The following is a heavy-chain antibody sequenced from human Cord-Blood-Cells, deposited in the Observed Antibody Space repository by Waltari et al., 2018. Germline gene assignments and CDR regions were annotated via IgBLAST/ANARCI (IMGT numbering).Heavy chain of an antibody. Sequence: QVQLQESGPGLVKPSETLSLTCTVSGYSISSGYYWGWIRQPPGKGLEWIGSIYHSGSTYYNPSLKSRVTISVDTSKNQCSLKLSSVTAADTAVYYCARQRGSSSYYYYGMDVWGQGTTVTVSS. V-gene: IGHV4-38-2*02. J-gene: IGHJ6*02. CDR2: IYHSGST. D-gene: IGHD6-6*01. CDR1: GYSISSGYY. CDR3: ARQRGSSSYYYYGMDV.